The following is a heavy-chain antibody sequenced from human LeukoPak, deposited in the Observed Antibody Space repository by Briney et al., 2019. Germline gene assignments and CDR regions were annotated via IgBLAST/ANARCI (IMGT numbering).Heavy chain of an antibody. D-gene: IGHD4-17*01. V-gene: IGHV3-33*01. J-gene: IGHJ6*02. CDR2: IRYDGSNK. Sequence: GRSLRLSCAASGFTFSSYGMHWVRQAPGKGLEWVAFIRYDGSNKYYADSVKGRFTISRDNSKNTLYLQMNSLRAEDTAVYYCARSARLRNSEGGMDVWGQGTTVTVSS. CDR3: ARSARLRNSEGGMDV. CDR1: GFTFSSYG.